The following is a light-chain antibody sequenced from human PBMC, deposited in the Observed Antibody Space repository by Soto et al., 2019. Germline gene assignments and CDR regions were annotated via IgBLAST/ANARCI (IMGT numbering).Light chain of an antibody. CDR2: GAS. Sequence: EIVLTQSPGTLSLSVGERATLSCRASQSVGSSYLVWNQQKPGQAPRLLIYGASSRATGIPDRFSGSGSGTDFALTISRLEPEDFAVYYCQQCGRSLFGGGTKAEI. J-gene: IGKJ4*01. V-gene: IGKV3-20*01. CDR3: QQCGRSL. CDR1: QSVGSSY.